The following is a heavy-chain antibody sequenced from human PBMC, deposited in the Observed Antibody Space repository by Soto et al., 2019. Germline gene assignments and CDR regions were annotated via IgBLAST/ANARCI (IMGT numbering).Heavy chain of an antibody. J-gene: IGHJ4*02. CDR1: GYTFTTYA. CDR3: ARDLNPYFGPGSLHGFFDY. CDR2: INAGSGNT. D-gene: IGHD3-10*01. V-gene: IGHV1-3*01. Sequence: QVQLVQSGAEVKRPGASVKVSCKSSGYTFTTYAIHWVRQAPGQRLQWLGWINAGSGNTKYSQDFQGRVTFTRDTSANTSYMELSSLTSEDTAVYYCARDLNPYFGPGSLHGFFDYWGQGTLVAVSS.